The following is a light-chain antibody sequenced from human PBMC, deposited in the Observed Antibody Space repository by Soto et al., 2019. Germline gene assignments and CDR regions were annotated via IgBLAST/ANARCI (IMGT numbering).Light chain of an antibody. Sequence: QSVLTQPPSASGTPGQRVTISCSGSSSNIGSNTVNWYQQLPGTAPKLLIYNNNQRPSGVPDRFSGSKSGTSASLAISGLQSEDEADYYCAAWEDNLNGYVAFVGGTQLTVL. V-gene: IGLV1-44*01. CDR3: AAWEDNLNGYVA. CDR1: SSNIGSNT. J-gene: IGLJ2*01. CDR2: NNN.